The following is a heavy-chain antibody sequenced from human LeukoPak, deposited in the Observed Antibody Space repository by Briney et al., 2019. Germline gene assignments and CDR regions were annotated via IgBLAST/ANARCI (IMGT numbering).Heavy chain of an antibody. CDR3: AREASRDGYNCAFDI. CDR2: IIPIFGTA. D-gene: IGHD5-24*01. V-gene: IGHV1-69*01. J-gene: IGHJ3*02. Sequence: GSSVKVSCKASGGTFSSCAISWVRQAPGQGLEWMGGIIPIFGTANYAQKFQGRVTITADESTSTAYMELSSLRSEDTAVYYCAREASRDGYNCAFDIWGQGTMVTVSS. CDR1: GGTFSSCA.